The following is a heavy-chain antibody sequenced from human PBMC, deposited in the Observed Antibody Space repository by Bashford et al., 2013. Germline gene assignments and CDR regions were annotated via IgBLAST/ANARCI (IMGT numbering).Heavy chain of an antibody. V-gene: IGHV4-30-2*03. J-gene: IGHJ5*02. CDR3: ARRLPLSGYYP. CDR1: GGSISSGGYS. Sequence: SETLSLTCTVSGGSISSGGYSWSWIRQPPGKGLEWIGSIDYTGVTYYSPSLKSRVAVSVDTSKNQFSLRMNSLTAADTALYYCARRLPLSGYYPWGQGTLVTVSS. D-gene: IGHD3-22*01. CDR2: IDYTGVT.